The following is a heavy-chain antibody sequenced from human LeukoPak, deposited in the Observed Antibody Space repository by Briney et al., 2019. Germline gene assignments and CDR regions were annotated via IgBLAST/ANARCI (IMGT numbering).Heavy chain of an antibody. CDR1: GFSFSSFA. V-gene: IGHV3-23*01. D-gene: IGHD1-26*01. J-gene: IGHJ6*03. Sequence: PGGSLRLSCAASGFSFSSFAMSWVRQAPGKGLEWVSAISGSGGSTYHADSVEGRFSISRDSSKNTLYLQMNSLRAEDTAVYYCAKEGSGSYYYMDVWGKGTTVIVSS. CDR3: AKEGSGSYYYMDV. CDR2: ISGSGGST.